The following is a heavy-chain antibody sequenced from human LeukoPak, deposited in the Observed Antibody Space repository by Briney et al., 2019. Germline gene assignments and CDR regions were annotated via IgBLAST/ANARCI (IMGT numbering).Heavy chain of an antibody. CDR3: TKGMATTIDY. D-gene: IGHD5-24*01. V-gene: IGHV3-73*01. CDR2: IRSKANSYAT. CDR1: GFTFSSYS. J-gene: IGHJ4*02. Sequence: GGSLRLSCAASGFTFSSYSMNWVRQASGKGLEWVGRIRSKANSYATAYAASVKGRFTISRDDTKNTAYLQMNSLKTEDTAVYYCTKGMATTIDYWGQGTLVTVSS.